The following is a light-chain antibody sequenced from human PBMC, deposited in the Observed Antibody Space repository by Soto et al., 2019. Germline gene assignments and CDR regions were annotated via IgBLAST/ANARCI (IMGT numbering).Light chain of an antibody. CDR2: RAS. J-gene: IGKJ1*01. V-gene: IGKV1-5*03. CDR3: QHYSDSSPWT. Sequence: DIQMTQSPSTLSASVGDRVTITCRASQNIDTWLAWYQQRPGKAPNLLIYRASSLEDGVPSRFSGSGSGTECTLIISSLQPDDFATYYCQHYSDSSPWTFDQGTKVDFK. CDR1: QNIDTW.